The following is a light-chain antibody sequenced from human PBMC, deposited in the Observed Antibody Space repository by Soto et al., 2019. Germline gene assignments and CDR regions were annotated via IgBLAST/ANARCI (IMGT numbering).Light chain of an antibody. J-gene: IGLJ2*01. CDR3: WSYVRSYNFV. Sequence: QSALTQPRSVSWSPGQSVTISCTGTGSDVGGYNYVSWYQQHPGKAPKLIIYDVTERPSGVPDRFSGSKSGNTASLAISGLQAEDEADYYCWSYVRSYNFVFGGGTKLTVL. V-gene: IGLV2-11*01. CDR1: GSDVGGYNY. CDR2: DVT.